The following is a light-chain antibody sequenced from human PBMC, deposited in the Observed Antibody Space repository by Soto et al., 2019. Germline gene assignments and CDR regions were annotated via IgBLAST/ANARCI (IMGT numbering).Light chain of an antibody. CDR2: DAS. V-gene: IGKV1-5*01. CDR3: QQYNSYPWT. J-gene: IGKJ1*01. CDR1: QSISNW. Sequence: DIQMTQSPSTLSASVGDRVTITCRASQSISNWLAWYQQRPGQAPKLLIYDASSLESGVPSTFSGSASGTEFTLTISSLQPDDFATYYCQQYNSYPWTFGQGTMVEIK.